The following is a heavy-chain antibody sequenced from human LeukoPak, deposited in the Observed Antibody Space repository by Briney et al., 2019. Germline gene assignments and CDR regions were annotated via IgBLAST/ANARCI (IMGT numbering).Heavy chain of an antibody. D-gene: IGHD6-13*01. Sequence: PSETLSLTCTVSGGSISSSSYYWGWIRQPPGQGLEWIGSIYYSGSTYYNPSLKSRVTISVDTSKNQFSLKLSSVTAADTAVYYCARRGAASWGWFDPWGQGTLVTVSS. CDR2: IYYSGST. V-gene: IGHV4-39*01. J-gene: IGHJ5*02. CDR1: GGSISSSSYY. CDR3: ARRGAASWGWFDP.